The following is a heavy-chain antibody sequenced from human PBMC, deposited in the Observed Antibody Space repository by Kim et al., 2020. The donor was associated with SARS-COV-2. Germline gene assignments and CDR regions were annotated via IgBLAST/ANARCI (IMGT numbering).Heavy chain of an antibody. CDR3: ARGLIRGVKTAGTRWFDP. CDR2: IYYSGST. J-gene: IGHJ5*02. CDR1: GGSISSYY. D-gene: IGHD3-10*01. V-gene: IGHV4-59*13. Sequence: SETLSLTCTVSGGSISSYYWSWIRQPPGKGLEWIGYIYYSGSTNYNPSLKSRVTISVDTSKNQFSLKLSSVTAADTAVYYCARGLIRGVKTAGTRWFDPWGQGTLVTVSS.